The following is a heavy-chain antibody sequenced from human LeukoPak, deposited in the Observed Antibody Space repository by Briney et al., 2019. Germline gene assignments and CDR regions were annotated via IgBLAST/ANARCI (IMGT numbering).Heavy chain of an antibody. V-gene: IGHV4-59*01. D-gene: IGHD6-13*01. Sequence: SETLSLTCTVSGGSISSYYWSWIRQPPGKGLEWIGYIYYSGSTNYNPSLKSRVTISVDTSKNQFSLKLSSVTAADTAVYYCARGPIWTAAAVRGNYYYMDVWGKGTMVTVSS. CDR3: ARGPIWTAAAVRGNYYYMDV. CDR1: GGSISSYY. CDR2: IYYSGST. J-gene: IGHJ6*03.